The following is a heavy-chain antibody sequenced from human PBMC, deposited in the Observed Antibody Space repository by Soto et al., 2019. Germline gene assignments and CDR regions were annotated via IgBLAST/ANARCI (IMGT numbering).Heavy chain of an antibody. Sequence: GGSLRLSCAASGFTFSSYGMHWVRQAPGKGLEWVAVISYDGSNKYYADSVKGRFTISRDNSKNTLYLQMNSLRAEDTAVYYCAKDLVGSSDNYYDSSGPFDYWGQGT. D-gene: IGHD3-22*01. J-gene: IGHJ4*02. V-gene: IGHV3-30*18. CDR1: GFTFSSYG. CDR3: AKDLVGSSDNYYDSSGPFDY. CDR2: ISYDGSNK.